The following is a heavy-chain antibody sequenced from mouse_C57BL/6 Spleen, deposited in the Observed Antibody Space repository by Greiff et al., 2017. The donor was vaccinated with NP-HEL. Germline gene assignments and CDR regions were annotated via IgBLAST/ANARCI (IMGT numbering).Heavy chain of an antibody. J-gene: IGHJ1*03. V-gene: IGHV1-50*01. CDR3: ARRGPWYFDV. Sequence: VQLQQSGAELVKPGASVKLSCKASGYTFTSYWMQWVKQRPGQGLEWIGEIDPSDSYTNYNQKFKGKATLTVDTSSSTAYMQLSSLTSEDSAVYYCARRGPWYFDVWGTGTTVTVSS. CDR2: IDPSDSYT. CDR1: GYTFTSYW.